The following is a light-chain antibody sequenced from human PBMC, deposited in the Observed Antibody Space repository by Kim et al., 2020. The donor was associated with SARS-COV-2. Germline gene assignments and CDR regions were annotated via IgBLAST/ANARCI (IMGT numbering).Light chain of an antibody. J-gene: IGKJ4*01. V-gene: IGKV3-15*01. CDR1: QSLSST. Sequence: EIVMTQSPVTLSVSTGARATLYCRASQSLSSTVAWYRQIPGQAPRLLIYGASTRATGITARFSGSGSGTEFTLTINSLQSEDFAVYYCQQYNSLPLTFGGGTKVDIK. CDR2: GAS. CDR3: QQYNSLPLT.